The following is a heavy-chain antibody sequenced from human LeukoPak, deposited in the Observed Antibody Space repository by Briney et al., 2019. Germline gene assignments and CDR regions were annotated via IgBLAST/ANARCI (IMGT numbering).Heavy chain of an antibody. CDR2: IIPIFGTA. Sequence: GASVKVSCKASGGTFSSYAISWVRQAPGQGLEWMGGIIPIFGTANYAQKFQGRVTITTDESTSTAYMELSSLRSEDTAVYYCAKKLGGPIPAPGYFDYWGQGTLVTVSS. J-gene: IGHJ4*02. CDR3: AKKLGGPIPAPGYFDY. V-gene: IGHV1-69*05. CDR1: GGTFSSYA. D-gene: IGHD2-2*01.